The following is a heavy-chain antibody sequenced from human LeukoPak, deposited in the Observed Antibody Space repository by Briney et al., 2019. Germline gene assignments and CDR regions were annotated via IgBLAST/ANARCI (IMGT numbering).Heavy chain of an antibody. J-gene: IGHJ5*02. Sequence: GGSLRLSCAASEFTFSGYAMHWVRQAPGKGLEWVAVISYDGSNKYYADSVKGRFTISRDNSKNTLYLQMNSLRAEDTAVYYCASNYDSSGPVRFDPWGQGTPVTVSS. D-gene: IGHD3-22*01. CDR3: ASNYDSSGPVRFDP. V-gene: IGHV3-30-3*01. CDR1: EFTFSGYA. CDR2: ISYDGSNK.